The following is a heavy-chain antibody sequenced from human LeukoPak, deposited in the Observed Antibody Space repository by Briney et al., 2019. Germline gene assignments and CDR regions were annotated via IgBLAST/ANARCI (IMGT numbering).Heavy chain of an antibody. CDR1: GGSFSGYY. J-gene: IGHJ4*02. D-gene: IGHD1-26*01. V-gene: IGHV4-34*01. Sequence: SETLSLTCAVYGGSFSGYYWSLIRQPPGKGLEWIGSIYDSGSTYYNPSLKSRVTISVDTSKNQFSLKLSSVTAADTAVYYCARASSGSYYVPDYWGQGTLVTVSS. CDR3: ARASSGSYYVPDY. CDR2: IYDSGST.